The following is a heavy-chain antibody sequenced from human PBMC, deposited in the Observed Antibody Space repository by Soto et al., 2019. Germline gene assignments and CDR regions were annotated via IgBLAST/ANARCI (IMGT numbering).Heavy chain of an antibody. V-gene: IGHV3-66*01. CDR3: ARDSVFWFGELNYMDV. J-gene: IGHJ6*03. CDR1: GFNDSSNY. D-gene: IGHD3-10*01. Sequence: EVQLVESGGGLVQPGRSLRLSCAVSGFNDSSNYMSWVRQAPGKGLEWVSVIYSGGSTYYAGSVKGRFTISRDNSKNTLYLQMNSLRAEDAAVYYCARDSVFWFGELNYMDVWGKGTTVIVSS. CDR2: IYSGGST.